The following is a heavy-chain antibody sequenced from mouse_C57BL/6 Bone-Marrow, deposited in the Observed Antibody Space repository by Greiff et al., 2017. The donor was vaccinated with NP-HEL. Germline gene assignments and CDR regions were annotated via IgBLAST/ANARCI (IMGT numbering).Heavy chain of an antibody. CDR3: ARGSYYEY. J-gene: IGHJ3*01. D-gene: IGHD1-1*01. CDR1: GYSITSGYY. CDR2: ISYDGSN. Sequence: EVKLMESGPGLVKPSQSLSLTCSVPGYSITSGYYWNWIRQFPGNKLEWMGYISYDGSNNYNPSLKNRISITRDTSKNQFFLKLNSVTTEDTATYYCARGSYYEYWGQGTLVTVSA. V-gene: IGHV3-6*01.